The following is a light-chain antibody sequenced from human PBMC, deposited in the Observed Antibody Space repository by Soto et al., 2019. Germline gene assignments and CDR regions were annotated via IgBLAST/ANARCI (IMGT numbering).Light chain of an antibody. CDR2: EAS. CDR1: QSISSL. Sequence: DIQMTQSPSTLSTTVGERVTITCPASQSISSLLAWYQQKPGKAPNLQIYEASRLESAVPSRFSGSASGTEFTLTINSLQPDDFATYFCQQYSSYPETFGQGTKV. J-gene: IGKJ1*01. CDR3: QQYSSYPET. V-gene: IGKV1-5*03.